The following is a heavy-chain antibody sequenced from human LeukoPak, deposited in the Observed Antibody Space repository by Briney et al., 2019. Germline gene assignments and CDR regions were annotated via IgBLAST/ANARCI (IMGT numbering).Heavy chain of an antibody. CDR2: IIPIFGTA. D-gene: IGHD3-22*01. CDR1: GYTFTSYY. Sequence: GASVKVSCKASGYTFTSYYMHWVRQAPGQGLEWMGGIIPIFGTANYAQKFQGRVTITADESTSTAYMELSSLRSEDTAVYYCAREVDDSSGYYLDYWGQGALVTVSS. J-gene: IGHJ4*02. V-gene: IGHV1-69*13. CDR3: AREVDDSSGYYLDY.